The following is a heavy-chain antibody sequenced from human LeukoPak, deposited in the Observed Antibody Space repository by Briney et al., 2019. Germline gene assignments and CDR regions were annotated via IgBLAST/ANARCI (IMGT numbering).Heavy chain of an antibody. Sequence: GGSLRLSCAASGFTFSSYAMSWVRQAPGKGLEWVAAISGSGGSTYYADSVKGRFTISRDNSKNTLYLQMNSLRAEDTAVYYCAKPHRSGSYYDYWGQGTLVTVSS. CDR1: GFTFSSYA. D-gene: IGHD1-26*01. J-gene: IGHJ4*02. CDR2: ISGSGGST. CDR3: AKPHRSGSYYDY. V-gene: IGHV3-23*01.